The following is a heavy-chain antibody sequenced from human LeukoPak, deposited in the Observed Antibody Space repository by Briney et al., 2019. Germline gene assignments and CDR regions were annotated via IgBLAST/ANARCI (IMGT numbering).Heavy chain of an antibody. D-gene: IGHD6-13*01. CDR2: IWYDGSNK. J-gene: IGHJ4*02. CDR1: GFTFSSYG. CDR3: ARGPTYSSSWRPKIPFDY. V-gene: IGHV3-33*01. Sequence: GGSLRLSCAASGFTFSSYGMHWVRQAPGKGLEWEAVIWYDGSNKYYADSVKGRFTISRDNSKNTLYLQMNSLRAEDTAVYYCARGPTYSSSWRPKIPFDYWGQGTLVTVSS.